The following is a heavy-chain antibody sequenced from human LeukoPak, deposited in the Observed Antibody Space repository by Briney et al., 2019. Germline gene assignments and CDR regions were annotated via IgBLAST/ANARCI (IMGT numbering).Heavy chain of an antibody. CDR2: SNHSGTS. CDR1: GGSFSGYF. CDR3: ARAGYCSGGSCYSDVFDM. J-gene: IGHJ3*02. Sequence: PSETLSLTCAVYGGSFSGYFWNWLRQPPGEGLEWIGESNHSGTSNFNSSFKSRVTISVDTSKNQFSLKLNSVTAADTAVYYCARAGYCSGGSCYSDVFDMWGQGTMVTVSS. D-gene: IGHD2-15*01. V-gene: IGHV4-34*01.